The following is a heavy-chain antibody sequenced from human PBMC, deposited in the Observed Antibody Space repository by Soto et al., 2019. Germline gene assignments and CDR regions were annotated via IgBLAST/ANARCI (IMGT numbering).Heavy chain of an antibody. D-gene: IGHD2-2*01. Sequence: PGGSLGLSCAASGFTFSSYSMNWVRQAPGKGLEWVSYISSSSSTIYYAESVKGRFTISRDNAKNSLYLQMNSLRDEDTAVYYCARPINAICQGFDYWGQGTLVTVSS. CDR2: ISSSSSTI. J-gene: IGHJ4*02. V-gene: IGHV3-48*02. CDR3: ARPINAICQGFDY. CDR1: GFTFSSYS.